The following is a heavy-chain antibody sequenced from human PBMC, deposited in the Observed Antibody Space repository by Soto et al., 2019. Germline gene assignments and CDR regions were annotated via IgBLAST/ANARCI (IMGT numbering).Heavy chain of an antibody. CDR3: ARDRRYDILTGYYGAPDY. J-gene: IGHJ4*02. CDR1: GYTFTSYG. CDR2: ISAYNGNT. V-gene: IGHV1-18*04. D-gene: IGHD3-9*01. Sequence: ASVKVSCKASGYTFTSYGISWVRQAPGQGLEWMGWISAYNGNTNYAQKLQGRVTMTTDTSTSTAYMELRSLRSDDTAVYHCARDRRYDILTGYYGAPDYWGQGTLVTVSS.